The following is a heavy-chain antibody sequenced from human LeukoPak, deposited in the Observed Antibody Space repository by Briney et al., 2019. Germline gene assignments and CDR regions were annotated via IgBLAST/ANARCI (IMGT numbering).Heavy chain of an antibody. V-gene: IGHV4-59*01. D-gene: IGHD3-16*01. CDR3: ARSLGYNWFDP. CDR2: IYYSGST. CDR1: GGSISSYY. J-gene: IGHJ5*02. Sequence: SETLSLTXTVSGGSISSYYWSWIRQPPGKGLEWIGYIYYSGSTNYNPSLKSRVTISVDTSKNQFSLKLSSVTAADTAVYYCARSLGYNWFDPWGQGTLSPSPQ.